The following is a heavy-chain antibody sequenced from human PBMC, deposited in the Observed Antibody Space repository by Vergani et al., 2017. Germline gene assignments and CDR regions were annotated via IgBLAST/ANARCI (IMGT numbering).Heavy chain of an antibody. V-gene: IGHV4-61*02. D-gene: IGHD1-26*01. Sequence: QVQLQESGPGLVKPSQTLSLTCTVSGGSISSGSYYWSWIRQPAGKGLEWIGRIYTSGSNNYNTSLKSRVTISVDTSKNQFSLKLSSVTAADTAVYYCARGSGSYAYYYYYMDVWGKGTTVTVSS. J-gene: IGHJ6*03. CDR3: ARGSGSYAYYYYYMDV. CDR2: IYTSGSN. CDR1: GGSISSGSYY.